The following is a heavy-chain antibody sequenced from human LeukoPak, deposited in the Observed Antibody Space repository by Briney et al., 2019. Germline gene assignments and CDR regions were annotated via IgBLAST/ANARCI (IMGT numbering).Heavy chain of an antibody. CDR2: IKQDGSEK. Sequence: GGSLRLSCAASRFTFSSYWMSWVRQAPGKGLEWVANIKQDGSEKYYVDSVKGRFTISRDNAKNSLYLQLNSLRAEDTAVYYCARDSSEFRSLIPHWGQGTLVTVSS. V-gene: IGHV3-7*03. D-gene: IGHD2-21*01. CDR1: RFTFSSYW. J-gene: IGHJ1*01. CDR3: ARDSSEFRSLIPH.